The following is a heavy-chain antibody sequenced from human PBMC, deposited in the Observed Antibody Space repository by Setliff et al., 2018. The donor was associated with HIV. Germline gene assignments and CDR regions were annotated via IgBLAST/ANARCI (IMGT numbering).Heavy chain of an antibody. CDR3: ATGRDSSGYYFLADY. CDR2: INPNSGGT. CDR1: GYTFTGYH. J-gene: IGHJ4*02. Sequence: ASVKVSCKTSGYTFTGYHMHWVRQAPGQGLEWMGWINPNSGGTIYAQKFQDRVSMTRDTSSSTAYMELSRLRSDDTAVYYCATGRDSSGYYFLADYWGRGTLVTVSS. V-gene: IGHV1-2*02. D-gene: IGHD3-22*01.